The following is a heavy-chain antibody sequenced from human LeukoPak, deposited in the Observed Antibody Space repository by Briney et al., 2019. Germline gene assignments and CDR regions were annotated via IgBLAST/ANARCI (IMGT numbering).Heavy chain of an antibody. CDR1: GFTVRSSY. V-gene: IGHV3-53*01. CDR2: IYSGGSP. Sequence: PGGSLRLSCAASGFTVRSSYMSWVRQAPGKGLEWVSVIYSGGSPDYADSAKGRFTISSDNSKNTLYLQMSSLRVEDTAVYYCARDGADNSGYYFGSLWGQGTMVTVSS. D-gene: IGHD3-22*01. CDR3: ARDGADNSGYYFGSL. J-gene: IGHJ3*01.